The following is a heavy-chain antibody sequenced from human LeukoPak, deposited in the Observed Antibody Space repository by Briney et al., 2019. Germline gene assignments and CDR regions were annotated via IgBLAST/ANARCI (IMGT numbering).Heavy chain of an antibody. Sequence: SETLSLTCTVSSGSISSYYWSWIRQPPGKGLEWIGYIYYSGSTNYNPSLKSRVTISVDTSKNQFSLKLSSVTAADTAVYYCAREGVNWNDRGGAFDIWGQGTMVTVSS. V-gene: IGHV4-59*01. CDR3: AREGVNWNDRGGAFDI. CDR1: SGSISSYY. J-gene: IGHJ3*02. CDR2: IYYSGST. D-gene: IGHD1-20*01.